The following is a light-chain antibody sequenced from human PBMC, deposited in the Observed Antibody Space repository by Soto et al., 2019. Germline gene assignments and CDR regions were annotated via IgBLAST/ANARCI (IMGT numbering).Light chain of an antibody. Sequence: DIEMTQSPSSLSAYVGDRVTITCRASQSISFYLNWYQQKPGKAPKLLIYTASNVQSGVPSRISGSGSGTEFTLTITSLQPEDFATYYCQQSYSMPRTFGQGTKVYIK. CDR3: QQSYSMPRT. V-gene: IGKV1-39*01. CDR1: QSISFY. CDR2: TAS. J-gene: IGKJ1*01.